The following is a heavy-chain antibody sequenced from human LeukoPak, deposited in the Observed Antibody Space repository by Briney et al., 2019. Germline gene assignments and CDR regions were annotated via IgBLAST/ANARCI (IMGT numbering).Heavy chain of an antibody. J-gene: IGHJ4*02. V-gene: IGHV4-39*07. CDR1: GASINSGSNY. CDR3: ARSRDDGSGTSWLDY. CDR2: IYSSGST. Sequence: PSETLSLTCRVSGASINSGSNYWGWIRQPPGKTLEWIGSIYSSGSTYYNPSLKSRVIIMIDTPKNHFSLTLSSVTAADTAVYYCARSRDDGSGTSWLDYWGQGTLVTVSS. D-gene: IGHD3-10*01.